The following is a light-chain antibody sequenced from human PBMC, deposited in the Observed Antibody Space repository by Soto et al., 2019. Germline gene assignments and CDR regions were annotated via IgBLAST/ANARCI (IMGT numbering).Light chain of an antibody. CDR2: DGS. J-gene: IGLJ3*02. CDR3: SSSTTSTTGV. Sequence: QSALTQPASVSGSPGQSITISCTGTSSDVGAYNYVSWFQQHPGKAPRLIIYDGSNRPLGVSNRCSGSKSGNTASLTISGLQAEDEADYYCSSSTTSTTGVFGGGTKLTVL. V-gene: IGLV2-14*01. CDR1: SSDVGAYNY.